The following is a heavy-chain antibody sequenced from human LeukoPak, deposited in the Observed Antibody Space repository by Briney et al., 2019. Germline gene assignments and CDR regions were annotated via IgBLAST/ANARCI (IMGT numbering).Heavy chain of an antibody. D-gene: IGHD3-10*01. CDR3: AKVNGIGPGSPIMGYYYYGMDV. CDR1: GFTFSSYS. CDR2: ISGSGGST. J-gene: IGHJ6*02. V-gene: IGHV3-23*01. Sequence: GGSLRLSCAASGFTFSSYSMNWVRQAPGKGLEWVSAISGSGGSTYYADSVKGRFTISRDNSKNTLYLQMNSLRAEDTAVYYCAKVNGIGPGSPIMGYYYYGMDVWGQGTTVTVSS.